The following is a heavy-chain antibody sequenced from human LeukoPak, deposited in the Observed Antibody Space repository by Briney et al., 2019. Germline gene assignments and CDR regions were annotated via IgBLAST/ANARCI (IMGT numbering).Heavy chain of an antibody. CDR2: ISSSSSYI. V-gene: IGHV3-21*01. J-gene: IGHJ6*04. D-gene: IGHD3-22*01. CDR3: ARGPTMKMDV. Sequence: GGSLRLSCAASGFTFSSYSMNWVRQAPGKGLEWVSSISSSSSYIYYAGSVKGRFTISRDNAKNSLYLQMNSLRAEDTAVYYCARGPTMKMDVWGKGTTVTVSS. CDR1: GFTFSSYS.